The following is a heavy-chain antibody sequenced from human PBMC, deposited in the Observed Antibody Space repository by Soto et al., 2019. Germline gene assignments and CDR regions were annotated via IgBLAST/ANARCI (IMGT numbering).Heavy chain of an antibody. CDR1: GFIFSSYA. CDR2: VSGSGGGT. CDR3: AKVIWLGDPRGAFDI. D-gene: IGHD3-10*01. V-gene: IGHV3-23*01. Sequence: GGSLRLSCAPSGFIFSSYAMSWVRQAPGKGLEWVTAVSGSGGGTHYADFLKGRFTISRDNSKNTLYLQMNTLRVEDTAVYYCAKVIWLGDPRGAFDIWGQGTVVTVSS. J-gene: IGHJ3*02.